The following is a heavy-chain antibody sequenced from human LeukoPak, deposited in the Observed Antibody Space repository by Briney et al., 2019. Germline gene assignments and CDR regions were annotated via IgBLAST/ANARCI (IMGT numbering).Heavy chain of an antibody. CDR2: INHSGST. J-gene: IGHJ4*02. D-gene: IGHD1-26*01. V-gene: IGHV4-34*01. CDR1: GGSFSGYY. Sequence: PSETLSLTCAVYGGSFSGYYWSWIRQPPGKGLEWIGEINHSGSTNYNPSLKSRVTISVDTSKNQFSLKLSSVTAADTAVYYCARDSYSGSSDWGQGTLITVSS. CDR3: ARDSYSGSSD.